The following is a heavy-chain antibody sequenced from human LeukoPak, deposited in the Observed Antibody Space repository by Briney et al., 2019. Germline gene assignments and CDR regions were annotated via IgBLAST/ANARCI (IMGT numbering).Heavy chain of an antibody. J-gene: IGHJ4*02. CDR3: AKDNSNYYDNTGY. CDR1: GFTFSSYG. Sequence: GGSLRLSCAASGFTFSSYGMHWVRQAPGKGLEWLTVISHDGNNKYYADPVKGRFTISRDNSKNTLYLQMNSLRAEDTAVYYCAKDNSNYYDNTGYWGQGTLVTVSS. CDR2: ISHDGNNK. V-gene: IGHV3-30*18. D-gene: IGHD3-22*01.